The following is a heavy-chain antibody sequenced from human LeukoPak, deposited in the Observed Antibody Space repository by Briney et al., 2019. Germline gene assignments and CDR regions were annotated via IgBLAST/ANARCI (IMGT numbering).Heavy chain of an antibody. CDR3: ARSSGYGLDY. D-gene: IGHD3-22*01. Sequence: ASVKVSCKASGYTFTSRGISWVRQAPGQGLEWMGIINPSGGSTSYAQKFQGRVTMTRDTSTSTVYMELSSLRSEDTAVYYCARSSGYGLDYWGQGTLVTVSS. CDR2: INPSGGST. V-gene: IGHV1-46*01. CDR1: GYTFTSRG. J-gene: IGHJ4*02.